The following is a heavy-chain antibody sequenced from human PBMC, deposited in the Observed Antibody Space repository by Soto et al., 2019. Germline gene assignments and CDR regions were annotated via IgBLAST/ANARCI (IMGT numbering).Heavy chain of an antibody. D-gene: IGHD3-10*01. Sequence: SETLSLTCAVSGGSISSSNWWSWVRQPPGKGLEWIGEIYHSGSTNYNPSLKSRVTISVDKSKNQFSLKLSSVTAADTAVYYCARDRYYGSGSYYPYYYYGMDVWGQGTTVTVSS. CDR3: ARDRYYGSGSYYPYYYYGMDV. V-gene: IGHV4-4*02. CDR1: GGSISSSNW. CDR2: IYHSGST. J-gene: IGHJ6*02.